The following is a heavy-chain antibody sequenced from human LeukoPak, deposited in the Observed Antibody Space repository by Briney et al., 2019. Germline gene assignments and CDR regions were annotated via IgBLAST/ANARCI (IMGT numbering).Heavy chain of an antibody. Sequence: GRSLRLSCAASGFTFSSYGMHWVRQAPGKGLEWVAVISYDGSNKYYADSVKGRFTISRDNSKNTLYLQMNSLRAEDTAVYYCAKDSNLYGDSFFDYWGQGTLVTVSS. V-gene: IGHV3-30*18. D-gene: IGHD4-17*01. CDR1: GFTFSSYG. CDR2: ISYDGSNK. J-gene: IGHJ4*02. CDR3: AKDSNLYGDSFFDY.